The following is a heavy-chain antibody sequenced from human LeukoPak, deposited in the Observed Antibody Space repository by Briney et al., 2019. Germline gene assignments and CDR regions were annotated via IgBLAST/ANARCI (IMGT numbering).Heavy chain of an antibody. CDR1: GFTVSSNY. D-gene: IGHD4-17*01. J-gene: IGHJ4*02. Sequence: GGSLRLSCAASGFTVSSNYMSWVRRSRGKGREWVSVIYSGGSTFYADSVKGRFTISRDNSKNTLYLQMNSLRAEDTAVYYCARESMTTVTTGYFHDWGQGTLVTVSS. CDR3: ARESMTTVTTGYFHD. CDR2: IYSGGST. V-gene: IGHV3-53*01.